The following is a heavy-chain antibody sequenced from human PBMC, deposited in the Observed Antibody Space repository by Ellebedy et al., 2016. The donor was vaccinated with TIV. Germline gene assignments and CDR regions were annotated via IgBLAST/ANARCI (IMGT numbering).Heavy chain of an antibody. V-gene: IGHV1-46*01. CDR1: GYTFTNYY. CDR2: LDVRVGST. J-gene: IGHJ5*01. D-gene: IGHD4-17*01. CDR3: ASVPSAGADF. Sequence: ASVKVSCKASGYTFTNYYFHWIRQAPGQGLGWMGVLDVRVGSTVYAQRVQGRVTMTRDTSTRTVYMELTSLRSDDTAVYYCASVPSAGADFWGQGTLVTVST.